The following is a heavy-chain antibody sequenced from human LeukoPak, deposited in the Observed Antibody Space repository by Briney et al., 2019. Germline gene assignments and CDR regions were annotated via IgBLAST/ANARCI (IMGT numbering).Heavy chain of an antibody. CDR2: ISSSSSTI. CDR3: ARWYSGSYQSYFDY. CDR1: GFTFSSYS. Sequence: GGSLRLSCAASGFTFSSYSMNWVRQAPGKGLEWVSYISSSSSTIYYADSVKGRFTISRDNAKNSLHLQMNSLRAEDTAVYYCARWYSGSYQSYFDYWGQGTLVTVSS. D-gene: IGHD1-26*01. J-gene: IGHJ4*02. V-gene: IGHV3-48*04.